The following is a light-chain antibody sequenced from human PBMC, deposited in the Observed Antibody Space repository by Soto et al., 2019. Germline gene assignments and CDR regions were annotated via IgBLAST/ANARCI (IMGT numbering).Light chain of an antibody. CDR2: RNN. V-gene: IGLV1-47*01. Sequence: QSVLTQPPSASGTPGQRVTISCSGSSSNIGSNYVYWYQQLPGTAPKLLIYRNNQLPCGVPDRFSGSKSGTSVPMAISGLRSDDEADYYCAAWDDSLSGHYVFRTGTKLTVL. J-gene: IGLJ1*01. CDR1: SSNIGSNY. CDR3: AAWDDSLSGHYV.